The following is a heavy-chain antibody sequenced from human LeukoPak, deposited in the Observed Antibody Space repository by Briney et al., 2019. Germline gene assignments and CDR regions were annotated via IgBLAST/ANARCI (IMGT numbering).Heavy chain of an antibody. D-gene: IGHD4-17*01. CDR3: ARDPTTVTKGFDV. Sequence: SETLSLTCSVSDDSFNTHYWAWIRHPPGKGLEWIGYISSIGSTNYNPSLKGRVTITIDTSKKQFSLKMTSVTAADTAVYYCARDPTTVTKGFDVWGQGTMVTVSS. J-gene: IGHJ3*01. CDR2: ISSIGST. CDR1: DDSFNTHY. V-gene: IGHV4-59*11.